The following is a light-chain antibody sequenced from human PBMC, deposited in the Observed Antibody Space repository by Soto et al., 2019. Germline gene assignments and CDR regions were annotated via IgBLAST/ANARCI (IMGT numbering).Light chain of an antibody. CDR2: GAS. CDR1: QSVSSSSY. V-gene: IGKV3-20*01. CDR3: RQYGSSPSYT. Sequence: EIVLTQSPGTLSLSPGERATLSCRASQSVSSSSYLAWYQQKPGQAPRLLIYGASSRATGIPGRFSGSGSATDFTLTISRLEPEDFAVYYGRQYGSSPSYTFGQGTKLEIK. J-gene: IGKJ2*01.